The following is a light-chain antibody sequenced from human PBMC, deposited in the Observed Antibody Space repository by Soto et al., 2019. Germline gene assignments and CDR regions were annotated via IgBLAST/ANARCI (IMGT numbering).Light chain of an antibody. Sequence: QSALTQPPSASGTPGQRVTISCSTSSSKIGGNTVNWYQQVPGTAPKLLIYSYDQRPSGVPDRFSGSKSGTSASLAISGLKSEDEADYYCAAWDASLNGYVFGTGTKVTVL. CDR2: SYD. CDR1: SSKIGGNT. V-gene: IGLV1-44*01. J-gene: IGLJ1*01. CDR3: AAWDASLNGYV.